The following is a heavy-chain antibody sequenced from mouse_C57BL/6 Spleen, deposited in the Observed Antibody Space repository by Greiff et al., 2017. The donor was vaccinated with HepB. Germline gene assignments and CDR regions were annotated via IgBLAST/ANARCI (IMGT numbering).Heavy chain of an antibody. V-gene: IGHV5-4*01. CDR3: AREGLNACFAY. Sequence: DVQLVESGGGLVKPGGSLKLSCAASGFTFSSYAMSWVRQTPEKRLEWVATISDGGSYTYYPDNVKGRFTISRDNAKNNLYLQMSHLKSEDTAMYYCAREGLNACFAYWGQGTLVTVSA. CDR2: ISDGGSYT. J-gene: IGHJ3*01. CDR1: GFTFSSYA.